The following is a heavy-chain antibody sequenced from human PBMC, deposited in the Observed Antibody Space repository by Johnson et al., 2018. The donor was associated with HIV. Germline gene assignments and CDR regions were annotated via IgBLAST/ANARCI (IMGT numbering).Heavy chain of an antibody. Sequence: VQLVESGGGVVQPGRSLRLSCAASGFTVSSNYMSWVRQAPGKGLEWVSFIYDGGTTYYADSVKGRFTISRDNSKNTLYLQMNTLRAEDTAVYYCATSTASDAFDIWGQGTMVTVSS. J-gene: IGHJ3*02. CDR2: IYDGGTT. D-gene: IGHD1-1*01. CDR1: GFTVSSNY. V-gene: IGHV3-66*02. CDR3: ATSTASDAFDI.